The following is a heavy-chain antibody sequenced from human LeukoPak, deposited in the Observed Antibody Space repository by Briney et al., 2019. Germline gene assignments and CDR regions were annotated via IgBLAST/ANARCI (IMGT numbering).Heavy chain of an antibody. CDR3: AKLGGQEVHNYYVAV. D-gene: IGHD3-16*01. Sequence: GGCLRLSCAASGFTFSSYAMSWVRQAPGKGLEWVSGIIDNGYITYYANSVRGRFTISRDNSKNTLFLQMNSLRAEDTAVYYCAKLGGQEVHNYYVAVWGKGTTVAVSS. J-gene: IGHJ6*03. CDR1: GFTFSSYA. CDR2: IIDNGYIT. V-gene: IGHV3-23*01.